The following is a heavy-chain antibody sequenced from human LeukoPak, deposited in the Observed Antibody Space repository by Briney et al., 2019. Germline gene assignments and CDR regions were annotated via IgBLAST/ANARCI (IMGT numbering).Heavy chain of an antibody. CDR3: ARRYCSGGSCYSFRGDWFDP. CDR2: IWYDGSNK. CDR1: GFTFSSYA. V-gene: IGHV3-33*08. J-gene: IGHJ5*02. Sequence: GGSLRLSCAASGFTFSSYAMHWVRQAPGKGLEWVAVIWYDGSNKYYADSVKGRFTIPRDNSKNTLYLQMNSLRAEDTAVYYCARRYCSGGSCYSFRGDWFDPWGQGTLVTVSS. D-gene: IGHD2-15*01.